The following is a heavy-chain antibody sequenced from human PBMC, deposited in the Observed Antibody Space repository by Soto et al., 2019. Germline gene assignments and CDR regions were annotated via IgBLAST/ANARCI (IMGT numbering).Heavy chain of an antibody. CDR3: APHVSCAGVSCQYDAFSI. V-gene: IGHV3-23*01. Sequence: EVRVLESGGDLVQPGGSLRLSCEGSGFTFRAHAMTWIRQAPGKGPEWVSTNTADGGAYDAGSVKGRFAMSRDASERTLYLQMNGRGIEDTAVYYCAPHVSCAGVSCQYDAFSIRGQGTVVTVSS. CDR1: GFTFRAHA. CDR2: NTADGGA. J-gene: IGHJ3*02. D-gene: IGHD2-21*01.